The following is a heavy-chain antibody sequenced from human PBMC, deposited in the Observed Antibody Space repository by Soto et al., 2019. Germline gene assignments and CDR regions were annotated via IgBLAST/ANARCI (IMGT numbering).Heavy chain of an antibody. CDR3: ARDRRGGAAGGWFDP. Sequence: SETLSLTCAVSGGSISSGGYSWSWIRQPPGKGLEWIGYIYHSGSTYYNPSLKSRVTISVDRSKNQFSLKLSSVTAADTAVYYCARDRRGGAAGGWFDPWGQGTLVTVSS. J-gene: IGHJ5*02. D-gene: IGHD6-13*01. V-gene: IGHV4-30-2*01. CDR1: GGSISSGGYS. CDR2: IYHSGST.